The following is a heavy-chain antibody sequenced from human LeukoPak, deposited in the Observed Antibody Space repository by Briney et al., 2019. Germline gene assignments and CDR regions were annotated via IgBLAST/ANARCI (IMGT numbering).Heavy chain of an antibody. CDR3: AKGSYYDSSGSFYFDY. D-gene: IGHD3-22*01. J-gene: IGHJ4*02. CDR2: ISGSGDNT. V-gene: IGHV3-23*01. Sequence: GGSLRLSCAASGFTFSSYAMSWVRQAPGKGLEWVSGISGSGDNTYYADSVKGRFTISRGNSKNTLYVQVNSLGTEDTAAYYCAKGSYYDSSGSFYFDYWGQGTLVTVSS. CDR1: GFTFSSYA.